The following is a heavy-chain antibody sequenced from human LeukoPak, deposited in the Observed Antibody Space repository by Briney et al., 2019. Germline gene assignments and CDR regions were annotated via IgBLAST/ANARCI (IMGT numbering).Heavy chain of an antibody. J-gene: IGHJ5*02. V-gene: IGHV1-69*13. Sequence: GASVKVSCKTSGGTFTSYAITWVRQAPGQGPEWMGKIIPISGTTNYVQKFQGRVTFTADESTSTAYMELSSLRSEDTALYYCARKLRLGGNWFDPWGQGTLVTVSS. D-gene: IGHD1-26*01. CDR2: IIPISGTT. CDR1: GGTFTSYA. CDR3: ARKLRLGGNWFDP.